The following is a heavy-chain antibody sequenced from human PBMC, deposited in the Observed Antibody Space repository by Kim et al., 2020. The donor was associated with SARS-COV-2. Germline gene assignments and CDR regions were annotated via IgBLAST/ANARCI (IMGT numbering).Heavy chain of an antibody. J-gene: IGHJ5*02. CDR3: ARGMDGYNYLRDWFDP. V-gene: IGHV4-39*07. CDR2: IYYSGST. D-gene: IGHD5-12*01. Sequence: SETLSLTCTVSGGSISSSSYYWGWIRQPPGKGLEWIGSIYYSGSTYYNPSLKSRVTISVDTSKNQFSLKLSSVTAADTAVYYCARGMDGYNYLRDWFDPWGQGTLVTVSS. CDR1: GGSISSSSYY.